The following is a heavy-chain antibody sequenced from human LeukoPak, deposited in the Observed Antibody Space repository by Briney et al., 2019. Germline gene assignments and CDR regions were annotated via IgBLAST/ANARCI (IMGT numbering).Heavy chain of an antibody. J-gene: IGHJ2*01. Sequence: GGSLRLSCAASGFTFSSYSMNWVRQAPGKGLEWVSSISSSSYIYYADSVKGRFTISRDNAKNSLYLQMNSLRAEDTAVYYCASDLTYWYFDLWGRGTLVTVSS. D-gene: IGHD3-9*01. CDR3: ASDLTYWYFDL. V-gene: IGHV3-21*01. CDR2: ISSSSYI. CDR1: GFTFSSYS.